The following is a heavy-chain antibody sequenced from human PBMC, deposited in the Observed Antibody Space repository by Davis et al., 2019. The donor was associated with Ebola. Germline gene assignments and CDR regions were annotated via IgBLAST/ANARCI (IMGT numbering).Heavy chain of an antibody. J-gene: IGHJ4*02. Sequence: HSQTLSLTCAISGDSVSGSSGAWNWIRQSPSRGLEWLGRTYYSSKWYTDSTLSVKSRITISVDTAKNQLSLHLDSVTPEDTAVYYCARGWLRSAFDQWGQGTLVTVSS. CDR3: ARGWLRSAFDQ. CDR2: TYYSSKWYT. CDR1: GDSVSGSSGA. V-gene: IGHV6-1*01. D-gene: IGHD5-12*01.